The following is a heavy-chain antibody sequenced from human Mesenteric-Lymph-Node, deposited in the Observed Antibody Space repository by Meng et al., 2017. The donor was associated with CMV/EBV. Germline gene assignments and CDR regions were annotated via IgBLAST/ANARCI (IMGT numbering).Heavy chain of an antibody. J-gene: IGHJ5*02. V-gene: IGHV3-23*03. CDR3: AKDKYQLPIDWFDP. Sequence: GESLKISCAASGFTFSSYAMSWVRQAPGKGLEWVSFIYSGGSSTYYADSVKGRFTISRDNSKNTLFLQMNSLRGEDTAVYYCAKDKYQLPIDWFDPWGQGTLVTVSS. D-gene: IGHD2-2*01. CDR2: IYSGGSST. CDR1: GFTFSSYA.